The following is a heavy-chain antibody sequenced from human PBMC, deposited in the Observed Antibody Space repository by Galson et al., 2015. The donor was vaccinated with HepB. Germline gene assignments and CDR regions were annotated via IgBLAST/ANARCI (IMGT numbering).Heavy chain of an antibody. V-gene: IGHV3-30*04. D-gene: IGHD3-3*01. CDR1: GFTFSSYA. CDR3: ARDLYYDFWSGSLHYYYGMDV. CDR2: ISYDGSNK. J-gene: IGHJ6*02. Sequence: SLRLSCAASGFTFSSYAMHWVRQVPGKGLEWVAVISYDGSNKYYADSVKGRFTISRDNSKNTLYLQMNSLRAEDTAVYYCARDLYYDFWSGSLHYYYGMDVWGQGTTVTVSS.